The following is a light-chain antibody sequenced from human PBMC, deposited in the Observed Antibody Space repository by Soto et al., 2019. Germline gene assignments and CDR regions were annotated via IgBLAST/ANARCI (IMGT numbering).Light chain of an antibody. Sequence: EIGLPQSPCTLSLSPGEAVTLSFRSSQTVLSSYVAWYQPKPGQPPRLLIYCASSRATGIPDRFSGSGSGTDSKLTISRLEPDAFGVFYCQPYGNPPKTFAQGTIVEV. V-gene: IGKV3-20*01. J-gene: IGKJ1*01. CDR2: CAS. CDR3: QPYGNPPKT. CDR1: QTVLSSY.